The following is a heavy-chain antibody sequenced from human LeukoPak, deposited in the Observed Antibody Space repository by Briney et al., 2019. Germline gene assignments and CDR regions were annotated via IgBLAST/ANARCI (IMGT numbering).Heavy chain of an antibody. CDR3: AREMTDYYDSSGYYFDY. CDR1: GGTFSSYA. CDR2: IIPIFGTA. D-gene: IGHD3-22*01. J-gene: IGHJ4*02. V-gene: IGHV1-69*01. Sequence: ASVKVSCKASGGTFSSYAISWVRQAPGQGLEWMGGIIPIFGTANYAQKFQGRVTITADESTSTAYMELSSLRSEDTAVYYRAREMTDYYDSSGYYFDYWGQGTLVTVSS.